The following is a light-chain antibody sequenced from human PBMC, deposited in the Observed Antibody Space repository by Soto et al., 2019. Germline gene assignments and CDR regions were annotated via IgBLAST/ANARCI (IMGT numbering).Light chain of an antibody. CDR1: QSVRSS. J-gene: IGKJ3*01. CDR2: DAS. V-gene: IGKV3-11*01. Sequence: EIVLTQSPDTLSLSPGERATLSCRASQSVRSSLAWYQQKPGQAPRLLIYDASNRATGIPARFSGSGSGTDFTLTTSRLEPEDFAVYYCQQRSNWPPEVTFGPGTKVDIK. CDR3: QQRSNWPPEVT.